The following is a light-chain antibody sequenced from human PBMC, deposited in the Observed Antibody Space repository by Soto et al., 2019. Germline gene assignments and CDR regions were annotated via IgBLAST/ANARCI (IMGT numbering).Light chain of an antibody. CDR2: LNSDGSH. CDR1: SGHSSYA. Sequence: QSVLGQSPSASASLGASVKLTCTLSSGHSSYAIAWHQQQPEKGPRYLMKLNSDGSHSKGDGIPDRFSGSSSGAERYLTISSLQSEDEADYYCQTWGTGIVVFGGGTKLTVL. J-gene: IGLJ3*02. CDR3: QTWGTGIVV. V-gene: IGLV4-69*01.